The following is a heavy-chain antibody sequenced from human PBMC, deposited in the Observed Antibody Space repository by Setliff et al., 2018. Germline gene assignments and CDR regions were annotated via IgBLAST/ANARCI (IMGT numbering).Heavy chain of an antibody. CDR3: SRGRRGSTWTADL. Sequence: ASVKVSCKASGDTFRMSFIHWVRQAPGQRLEWMGMINPRGGGTTYAQRFRGRVTMTWDTSTSTVHMEWSSLRSDDTAVYYCSRGRRGSTWTADLWGQGTLVTVSS. V-gene: IGHV1-46*01. CDR2: INPRGGGT. CDR1: GDTFRMSF. D-gene: IGHD6-13*01. J-gene: IGHJ5*02.